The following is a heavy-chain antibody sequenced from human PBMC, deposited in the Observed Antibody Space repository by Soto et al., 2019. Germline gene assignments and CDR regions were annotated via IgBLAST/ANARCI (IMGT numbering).Heavy chain of an antibody. CDR3: ARDDSGYPSYFHY. D-gene: IGHD3-16*02. CDR1: GFTFSSYE. Sequence: PRGSLRLSCAASGFTFSSYEMNWVRQAPGKGLEWVSYISSGGSTIYYADSVRGRFTISRDNAKNSLYLQMNSLRAEDTAVYYCARDDSGYPSYFHYWGQGTLVTVSS. V-gene: IGHV3-48*03. J-gene: IGHJ4*02. CDR2: ISSGGSTI.